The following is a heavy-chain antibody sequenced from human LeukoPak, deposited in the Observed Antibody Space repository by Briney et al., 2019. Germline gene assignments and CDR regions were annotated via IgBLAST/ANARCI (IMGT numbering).Heavy chain of an antibody. CDR3: ARVVRKAIAPYYMDV. CDR1: GYTFTRYY. Sequence: ASVKVSCKASGYTFTRYYMHWVRQAPGQGLEWMGIINPSGGNTNYAQKFQGRVTMTRDMSTSTVYMELSSLRSEDTAVYYCARVVRKAIAPYYMDVWGKGTTVTVSS. D-gene: IGHD6-13*01. V-gene: IGHV1-46*01. J-gene: IGHJ6*03. CDR2: INPSGGNT.